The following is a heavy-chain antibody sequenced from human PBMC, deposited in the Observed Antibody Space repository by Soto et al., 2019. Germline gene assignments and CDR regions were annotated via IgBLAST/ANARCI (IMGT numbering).Heavy chain of an antibody. Sequence: QVQVVQSGAEVKKPGASVKVACKASGYSFDTFGMSWVRQAPGQGLEWMGWISIEKGDTNSAQKFQDRVTMTTDTSSSKAYMVLRSLTSADTAVYYCARCYCSVGSCFTCWHFDLWGRGTLVTVSS. J-gene: IGHJ2*01. CDR2: ISIEKGDT. CDR1: GYSFDTFG. V-gene: IGHV1-18*01. D-gene: IGHD2-15*01. CDR3: ARCYCSVGSCFTCWHFDL.